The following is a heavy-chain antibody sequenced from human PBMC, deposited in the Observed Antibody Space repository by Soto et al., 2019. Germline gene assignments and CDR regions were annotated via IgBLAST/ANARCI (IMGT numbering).Heavy chain of an antibody. Sequence: QVQLQESGPGLVKPSGTLSLTCAVFGGSISNSNWWTGVRPPPGKGLDWIGEIFNSGSTNYHSSHMGRVTILGDKANTQFSLYLSSVTTADTAVYYCALRPRGGAAIWGQGTLVTVSS. V-gene: IGHV4-4*02. CDR3: ALRPRGGAAI. CDR1: GGSISNSNW. D-gene: IGHD2-2*01. CDR2: IFNSGST. J-gene: IGHJ4*02.